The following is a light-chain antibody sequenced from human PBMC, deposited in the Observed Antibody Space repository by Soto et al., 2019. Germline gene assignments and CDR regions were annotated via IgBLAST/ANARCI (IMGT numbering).Light chain of an antibody. J-gene: IGKJ1*01. Sequence: DIQMTQSPSTLSASVGDIVTITCRVSQSISSWLAWYQQKPGKAPKLLIYKASSLESGVPSRFSGSGSGTEFTLTISSLQPDDFATYYCQQYNSYSQTFGQGTKVDI. V-gene: IGKV1-5*03. CDR1: QSISSW. CDR2: KAS. CDR3: QQYNSYSQT.